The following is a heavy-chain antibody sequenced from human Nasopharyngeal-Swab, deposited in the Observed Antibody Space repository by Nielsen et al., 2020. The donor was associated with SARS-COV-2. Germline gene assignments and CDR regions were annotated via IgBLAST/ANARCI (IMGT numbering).Heavy chain of an antibody. CDR2: ITSDGSST. V-gene: IGHV3-74*01. D-gene: IGHD3-10*01. CDR1: GFTFSSYW. J-gene: IGHJ4*02. Sequence: GESLKISCAASGFTFSSYWMSWVRQAPGKGLVWVSRITSDGSSTGYADSVKGRVTISRYNANNTLYLQMDSLRAEDTAVYYCARDGSRGNFDYWGQGTLVTVSS. CDR3: ARDGSRGNFDY.